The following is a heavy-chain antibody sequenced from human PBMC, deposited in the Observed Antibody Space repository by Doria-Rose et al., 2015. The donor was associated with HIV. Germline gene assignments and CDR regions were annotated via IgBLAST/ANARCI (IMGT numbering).Heavy chain of an antibody. CDR1: GVSLSSPGMG. V-gene: IGHV2-26*01. CDR3: ARIKSSRWYHKYYFDF. Sequence: QITLKESGPVLVKPTETLTLTCTVSGVSLSSPGMGVSWIRQPPGKALEWLANIFSDDERSYKTSLKSRLTISSGTSKSQMVLTRTDMDPVDTATYYCARIKSSRWYHKYYFDFWGQGTLVIVSA. D-gene: IGHD6-13*01. J-gene: IGHJ4*02. CDR2: IFSDDER.